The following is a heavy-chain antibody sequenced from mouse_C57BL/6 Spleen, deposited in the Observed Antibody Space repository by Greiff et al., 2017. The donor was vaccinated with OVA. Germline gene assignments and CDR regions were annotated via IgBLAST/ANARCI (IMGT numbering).Heavy chain of an antibody. CDR3: ARGVDSSGLAGFAY. V-gene: IGHV1-81*01. D-gene: IGHD3-2*02. J-gene: IGHJ3*01. CDR1: GYTFTSYG. CDR2: IYPRSGNT. Sequence: VQLQQSGAELARPGASVKLSCKASGYTFTSYGISWVKQRTGQGLEWIGEIYPRSGNTYYNEKFKGKATLTADKSSSTAYMELRSLTSEDSAVYVCARGVDSSGLAGFAYWGQGTLVTVAA.